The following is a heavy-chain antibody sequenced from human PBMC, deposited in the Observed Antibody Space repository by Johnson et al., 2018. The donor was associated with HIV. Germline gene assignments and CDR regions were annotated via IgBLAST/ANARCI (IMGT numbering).Heavy chain of an antibody. CDR3: ATTRLSTGWYAFDI. CDR1: GFTFDDYA. CDR2: ISWNSGSI. V-gene: IGHV3-9*01. Sequence: VQLVESGGGLVQPGRSLRLSCAASGFTFDDYAMHWVRQAPGKGLEWVSGISWNSGSIGYADSVKGRFTISRDNAKNSLYVQMNSLRVEDTALYYCATTRLSTGWYAFDIWGQGTMVTVSS. D-gene: IGHD6-19*01. J-gene: IGHJ3*02.